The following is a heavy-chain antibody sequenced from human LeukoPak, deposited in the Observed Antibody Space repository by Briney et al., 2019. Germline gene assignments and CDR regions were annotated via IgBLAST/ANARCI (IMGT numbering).Heavy chain of an antibody. CDR2: INPNSGGT. D-gene: IGHD4-17*01. J-gene: IGHJ4*02. V-gene: IGHV1-2*06. CDR1: GYTFDENH. Sequence: GASVKVSCKASGYTFDENHIHWVRQAPGQGLEWMGRINPNSGGTNYAQKFQGRVTMTWDTSISTAYMELSRLRSDDTAVYYCARVQGATVTTNYDYWGQGTLVTVSS. CDR3: ARVQGATVTTNYDY.